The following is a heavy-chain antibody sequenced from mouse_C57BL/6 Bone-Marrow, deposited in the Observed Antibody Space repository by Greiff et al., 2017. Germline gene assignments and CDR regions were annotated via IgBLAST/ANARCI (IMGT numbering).Heavy chain of an antibody. Sequence: VQLQQSGAELVRPGASVKLSCTASGFNIKDDYMHWVKQRPEQGLEWIGWIDPENGDTEYASKFQGKATITDDTSSNTAYLQLSSLTSEDTAVYYCTTYYSNSYYFDYWGQGTTLTVSS. CDR1: GFNIKDDY. D-gene: IGHD2-5*01. CDR2: IDPENGDT. J-gene: IGHJ2*01. V-gene: IGHV14-4*01. CDR3: TTYYSNSYYFDY.